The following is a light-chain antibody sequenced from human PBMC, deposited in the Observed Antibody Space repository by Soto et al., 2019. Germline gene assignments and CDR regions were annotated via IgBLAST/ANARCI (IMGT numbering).Light chain of an antibody. CDR1: SSDVGVYNY. Sequence: QSDLTQPASVSGSPGQSITISCTGTSSDVGVYNYVSWYHQHPGKAPKLMIFEVSNRPSGVSNRFSGSKSGNTASLTISGLQAEDEADYYCSSYTSTYTLVFGTGTKVTVL. J-gene: IGLJ1*01. CDR2: EVS. V-gene: IGLV2-14*01. CDR3: SSYTSTYTLV.